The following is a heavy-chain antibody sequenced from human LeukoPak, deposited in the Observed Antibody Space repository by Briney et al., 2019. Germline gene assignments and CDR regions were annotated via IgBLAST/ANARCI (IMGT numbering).Heavy chain of an antibody. CDR3: ARDYSSSWRQYYYYYGMDV. CDR2: INPNSGGT. V-gene: IGHV1-2*02. D-gene: IGHD6-13*01. CDR1: GYTFTGYY. Sequence: ASVTVSCKASGYTFTGYYMHWVRQAPGQGLEWMGWINPNSGGTNYAQKFQGRVTMTRDTSISTAYMELSRLRSDDTAVYYCARDYSSSWRQYYYYYGMDVWGQGTTVTVSS. J-gene: IGHJ6*02.